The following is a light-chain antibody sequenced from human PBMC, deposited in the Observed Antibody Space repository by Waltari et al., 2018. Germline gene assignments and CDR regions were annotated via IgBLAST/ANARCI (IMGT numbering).Light chain of an antibody. V-gene: IGLV2-23*01. J-gene: IGLJ2*01. CDR3: CSYAHSSRVV. Sequence: QSALTQPASVSGSPGQSITISCTGTSSDVGSYNLVSWYQHYPGKASKLMIYEGTKRPSGVSNRFSGSKSGNTASLTISGLQAEDEADYNCCSYAHSSRVVFGGGTKVTVL. CDR1: SSDVGSYNL. CDR2: EGT.